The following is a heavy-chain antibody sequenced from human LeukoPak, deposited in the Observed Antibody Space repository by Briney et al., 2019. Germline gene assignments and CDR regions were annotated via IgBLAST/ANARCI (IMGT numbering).Heavy chain of an antibody. Sequence: SETLSLTCAVYGGSFSGYYWSWIRQPPGKGLEWIGEINHSGSTNYNPSLKSRVTISVDTSKNQFSLKLSSVTAADTAVYYCARLSTMIVVVISSDAFDIWGQGTMVTVSS. CDR1: GGSFSGYY. J-gene: IGHJ3*02. CDR3: ARLSTMIVVVISSDAFDI. D-gene: IGHD3-22*01. V-gene: IGHV4-34*01. CDR2: INHSGST.